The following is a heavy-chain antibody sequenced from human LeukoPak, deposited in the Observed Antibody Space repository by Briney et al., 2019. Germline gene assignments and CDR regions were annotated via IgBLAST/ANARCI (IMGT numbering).Heavy chain of an antibody. CDR1: GYTFTSYY. Sequence: ASVKVSCKASGYTFTSYYMHWVRQAPGQGLEWMGIINPSGGSTSYAQKFQGRVTMTRDTSTSTVYMELSSLRSEDTAVYYCAREARYCSSTSCSHDAFDIWGQGTMVTVSS. D-gene: IGHD2-2*01. J-gene: IGHJ3*02. V-gene: IGHV1-46*01. CDR3: AREARYCSSTSCSHDAFDI. CDR2: INPSGGST.